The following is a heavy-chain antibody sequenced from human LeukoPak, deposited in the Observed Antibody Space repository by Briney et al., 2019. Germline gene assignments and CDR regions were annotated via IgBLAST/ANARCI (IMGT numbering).Heavy chain of an antibody. CDR2: IKQDGSEK. V-gene: IGHV3-7*03. D-gene: IGHD6-19*01. CDR3: ATGGIAVGPNAFDI. Sequence: PGGSLRLSCEASAFIFSGHWLNWVRQTPGKGLEWVANIKQDGSEKYFLDSVRGRFTISRDNAENSLYLQMNTLRAEDTAMYYCATGGIAVGPNAFDIWGQGTMVTVSS. J-gene: IGHJ3*02. CDR1: AFIFSGHW.